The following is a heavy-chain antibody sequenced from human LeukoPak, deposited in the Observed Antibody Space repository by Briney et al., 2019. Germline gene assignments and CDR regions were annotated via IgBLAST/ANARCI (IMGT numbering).Heavy chain of an antibody. CDR3: ARGLGGDNDAFDI. J-gene: IGHJ3*02. CDR2: IIPILGIA. V-gene: IGHV1-69*04. Sequence: SVNVSCKASGGTFSSYAISWVRQAPGQGLEWMGRIIPILGIANYAQKFQGRVTITADKSTSTAYMELSSLRSEDTAVYYCARGLGGDNDAFDIWGQGTMVTVSS. D-gene: IGHD2-21*02. CDR1: GGTFSSYA.